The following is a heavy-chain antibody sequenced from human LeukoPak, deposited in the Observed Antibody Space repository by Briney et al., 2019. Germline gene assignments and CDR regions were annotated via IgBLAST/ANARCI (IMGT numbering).Heavy chain of an antibody. J-gene: IGHJ6*02. V-gene: IGHV3-30-3*01. CDR2: ISYDGSNK. CDR1: GFTFSSYA. Sequence: GGSLRLSCAASGFTFSSYAMHWVRQAPGKGLGWVAVISYDGSNKYYADSVKGRFTISRDNSKNTLYLQMNSLRAEDTAVYYCARSIDVTYYYYGMDVWGQGTTVTVSS. D-gene: IGHD2/OR15-2a*01. CDR3: ARSIDVTYYYYGMDV.